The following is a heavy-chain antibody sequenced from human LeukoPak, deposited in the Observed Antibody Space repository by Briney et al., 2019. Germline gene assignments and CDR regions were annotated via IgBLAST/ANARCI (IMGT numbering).Heavy chain of an antibody. D-gene: IGHD4-17*01. Sequence: GGSLRLSCAASGFAPGFKFADYAMHWVRQAPGKGLEWVSSISWNSGSIGYGDSVKGRFIVSRDNAKNSLYLQMNSLRPEDTAVYYCAKGGATVIDYWGQGTLVTVSS. CDR2: ISWNSGSI. CDR3: AKGGATVIDY. V-gene: IGHV3-9*01. CDR1: GFAPGFKFADYA. J-gene: IGHJ4*02.